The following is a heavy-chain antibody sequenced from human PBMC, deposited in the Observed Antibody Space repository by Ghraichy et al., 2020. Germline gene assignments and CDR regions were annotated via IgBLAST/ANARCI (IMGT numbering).Heavy chain of an antibody. J-gene: IGHJ3*02. CDR2: IYYSGST. D-gene: IGHD1-26*01. CDR3: ARASIVGALDAFDI. V-gene: IGHV4-39*01. Sequence: SETLSLTCTVSGGSISSSSYYWGWIRQPPGKGLEWIGSIYYSGSTYYNPSLKSRVTISVDTSKNQFSLKLSSVTAADTAVYYCARASIVGALDAFDIWGQGTMVTVSS. CDR1: GGSISSSSYY.